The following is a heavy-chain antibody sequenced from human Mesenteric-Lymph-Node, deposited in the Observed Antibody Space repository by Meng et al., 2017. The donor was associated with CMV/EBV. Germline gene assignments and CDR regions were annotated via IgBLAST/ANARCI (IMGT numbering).Heavy chain of an antibody. CDR3: AKEGPDDNSGSLY. J-gene: IGHJ4*02. D-gene: IGHD1-26*01. CDR2: IYSGGSST. CDR1: GFTVSSNY. Sequence: GGSLRLSCAASGFTVSSNYMSWVRQAPGKGLEWVSVIYSGGSSTYYADSVKGRFTISRDNSKNTLYLQMNSLRAEDTAVYYCAKEGPDDNSGSLYWGQGTLVTVSS. V-gene: IGHV3-23*03.